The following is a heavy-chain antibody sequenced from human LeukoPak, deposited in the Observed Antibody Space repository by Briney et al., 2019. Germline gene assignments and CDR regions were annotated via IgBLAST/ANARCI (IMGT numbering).Heavy chain of an antibody. V-gene: IGHV3-48*03. J-gene: IGHJ4*02. CDR2: ISSSGSTI. Sequence: GGSLSLSCAASGFTFSSYEMNWLRQAPGKGLEWVSYISSSGSTIYYADSVKGRFTISRDNAKTSLYLQMNSLGAEDTAVYYCARDPGCSGGSCYSSFDYWGQGTLVTVSS. CDR1: GFTFSSYE. D-gene: IGHD2-15*01. CDR3: ARDPGCSGGSCYSSFDY.